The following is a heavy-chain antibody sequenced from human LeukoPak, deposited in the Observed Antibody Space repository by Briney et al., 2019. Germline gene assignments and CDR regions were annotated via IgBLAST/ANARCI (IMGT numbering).Heavy chain of an antibody. CDR1: GYTFTSYP. CDR2: INTNTGNP. D-gene: IGHD1-1*01. CDR3: ARETRDNRNGDFDN. Sequence: GASVKVSCKASGYTFTSYPMNWVRQAPGQGLEWMGWINTNTGNPTYAQGFTGRFVLSLDTSVSTTYLQISSLKAEDTAVYYCARETRDNRNGDFDNWGQGTLVTVSS. J-gene: IGHJ4*02. V-gene: IGHV7-4-1*02.